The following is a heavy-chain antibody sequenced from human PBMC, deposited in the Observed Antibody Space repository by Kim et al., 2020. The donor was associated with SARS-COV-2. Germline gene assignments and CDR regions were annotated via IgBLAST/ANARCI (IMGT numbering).Heavy chain of an antibody. CDR3: ARDRGNFRTDF. CDR1: RGSITISGYF. D-gene: IGHD1-26*01. V-gene: IGHV4-39*01. Sequence: SETLSLTCTVSRGSITISGYFWAWIRQSPGGGLEWIASIDHSGATYYAASLRSRVAISRDTSTNEFSLKVSSVTAADTARYYCARDRGNFRTDFWGQGTLVTVSS. J-gene: IGHJ4*02. CDR2: IDHSGAT.